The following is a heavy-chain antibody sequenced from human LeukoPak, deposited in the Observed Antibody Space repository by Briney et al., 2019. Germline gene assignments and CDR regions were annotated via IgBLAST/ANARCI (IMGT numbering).Heavy chain of an antibody. J-gene: IGHJ4*02. CDR2: ISYDGGNK. CDR1: GFTFSTCV. Sequence: GRSLRLSCAASGFTFSTCVMHWVRQAPGKGLEWVAVISYDGGNKYYADSVKGRFTISRDNSKNTVYVQMNSLRAEDTGVYYCARAGAAAGLNLDYWGQGTLVTVSS. D-gene: IGHD6-13*01. V-gene: IGHV3-30-3*01. CDR3: ARAGAAAGLNLDY.